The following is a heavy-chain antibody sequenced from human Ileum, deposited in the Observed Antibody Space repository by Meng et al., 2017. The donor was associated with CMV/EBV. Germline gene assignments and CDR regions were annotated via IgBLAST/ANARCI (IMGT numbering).Heavy chain of an antibody. CDR1: GGSIIKYH. CDR3: ARNYGSGNWNFFHY. CDR2: IYTSGTT. J-gene: IGHJ4*02. V-gene: IGHV4-4*07. D-gene: IGHD3-10*01. Sequence: QVQLQESGPGLVKTSATPSRTVYVPGGSIIKYHWSWTRQPAGKGLEWIAHIYTSGTTNYNPSLKRRVTMSVDTSRNQFSLKLTSVTAADTAVYYCARNYGSGNWNFFHYWGQGTLVTVSS.